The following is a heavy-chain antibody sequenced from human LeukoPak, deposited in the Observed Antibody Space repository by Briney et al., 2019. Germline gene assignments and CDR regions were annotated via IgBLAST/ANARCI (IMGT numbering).Heavy chain of an antibody. CDR3: VRGGYNPDF. V-gene: IGHV3-74*01. CDR2: INSDGSSR. J-gene: IGHJ4*02. Sequence: GGSLRLSCAASGFTLSSYWMHWVRQAPGKGLVWVSLINSDGSSRSYADSVKGRFTISRDDAKNTLYLQMNSLRAEDTAVYYCVRGGYNPDFWGQGTLVTVSS. CDR1: GFTLSSYW. D-gene: IGHD5-24*01.